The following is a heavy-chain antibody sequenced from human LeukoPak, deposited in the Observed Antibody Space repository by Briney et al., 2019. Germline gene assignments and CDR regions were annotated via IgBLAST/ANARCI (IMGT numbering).Heavy chain of an antibody. V-gene: IGHV1-2*02. CDR3: ARGPMRYCSSTSCYSVFDY. D-gene: IGHD2-2*02. Sequence: ASVKVSCKASGYTFTGYYMHWVRQAPGQGLEWMGWINPNSGGTNYAQKFQGRVTMTRNTSISTAYMELSSLRSEDTAVYYCARGPMRYCSSTSCYSVFDYWGQGTLVTVSS. CDR2: INPNSGGT. J-gene: IGHJ4*02. CDR1: GYTFTGYY.